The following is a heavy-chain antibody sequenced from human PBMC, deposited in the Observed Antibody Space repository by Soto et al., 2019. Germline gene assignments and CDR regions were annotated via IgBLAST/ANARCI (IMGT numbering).Heavy chain of an antibody. CDR2: INAYNGNT. CDR1: GYTFTNYS. V-gene: IGHV1-18*01. D-gene: IGHD6-13*01. J-gene: IGHJ4*02. Sequence: GASVKVSWKASGYTFTNYSMHWVRQAPGQRLEWMGWINAYNGNTNYAQKLQGRVTMTTDTSTSTAYMELRSLRSDDTAVYYCARIGEIAAAGIDYWGQGTLVTVSS. CDR3: ARIGEIAAAGIDY.